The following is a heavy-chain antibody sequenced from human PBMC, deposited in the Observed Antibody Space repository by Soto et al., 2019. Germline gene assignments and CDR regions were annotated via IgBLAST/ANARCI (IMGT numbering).Heavy chain of an antibody. CDR1: GYTFSSYG. J-gene: IGHJ6*01. V-gene: IGHV1-18*04. Sequence: APVKVSCPSSGYTFSSYGITWVRQAPGQGLEWMGWISVYSGKTSYAQKLQDRVTMSTDTSTSTAYMELRSLRSDDTAFYYCARSAMAGDYYYYVMASSGRGATVTV. D-gene: IGHD6-19*01. CDR2: ISVYSGKT. CDR3: ARSAMAGDYYYYVMAS.